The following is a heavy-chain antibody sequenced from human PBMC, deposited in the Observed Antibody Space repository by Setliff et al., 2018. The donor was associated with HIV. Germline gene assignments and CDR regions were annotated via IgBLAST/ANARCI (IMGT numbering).Heavy chain of an antibody. J-gene: IGHJ3*01. V-gene: IGHV5-51*01. CDR3: ARRPVSDTFDV. CDR2: IYPGDSDT. CDR1: GYSFTSYW. Sequence: GESLKISCKGSGYSFTSYWIGWVRQMPGKGLEWLGIIYPGDSDTRYSPSFQGQVTISADKSISTAYLQWNSLKASDTAMYYCARRPVSDTFDVWGQGTMVTVSS.